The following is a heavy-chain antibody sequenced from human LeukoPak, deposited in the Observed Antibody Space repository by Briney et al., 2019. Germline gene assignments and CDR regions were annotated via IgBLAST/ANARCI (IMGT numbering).Heavy chain of an antibody. CDR1: GFTFSSYA. CDR2: ISYDGSNK. J-gene: IGHJ3*02. V-gene: IGHV3-30-3*01. D-gene: IGHD1-26*01. CDR3: ARVGYSGSYYFAFDI. Sequence: PGGSLRLSCAASGFTFSSYAMHWVRQAPGKGLEWVAVISYDGSNKYYADSVKGRSTISRDNSKNTLYLQMNSLRAEDTAVYYCARVGYSGSYYFAFDIWGQGTMVTVSS.